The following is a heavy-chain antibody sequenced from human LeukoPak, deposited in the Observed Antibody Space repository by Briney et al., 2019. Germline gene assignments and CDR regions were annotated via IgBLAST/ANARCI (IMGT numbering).Heavy chain of an antibody. CDR2: MYHSGST. D-gene: IGHD5-18*01. J-gene: IGHJ6*03. Sequence: PSETLSLTCTVSGFSISSGYYWGWTRQTPGKGLEWIGIMYHSGSTYYNPSLKSRATISVDTSKNQFSLKLSSVTAADTAVYYCAREKVKTAMVTSPRKYYYYMDVWGKGTTVTVSS. CDR3: AREKVKTAMVTSPRKYYYYMDV. V-gene: IGHV4-38-2*02. CDR1: GFSISSGYY.